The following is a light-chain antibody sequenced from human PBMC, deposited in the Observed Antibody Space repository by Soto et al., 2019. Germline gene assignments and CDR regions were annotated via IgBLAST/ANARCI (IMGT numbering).Light chain of an antibody. CDR1: QGIANF. CDR3: QHYKSAPVT. V-gene: IGKV1-27*01. J-gene: IGKJ4*01. CDR2: AAS. Sequence: DIQMTQSPSSLSVSLGDTITITCRASQGIANFVAWYQQDPGKPPRLLIYAASTLQSGVPSRFSGSGYGTDFTLTISGLQPEDAAAFYCQHYKSAPVTFGGGTKVEIK.